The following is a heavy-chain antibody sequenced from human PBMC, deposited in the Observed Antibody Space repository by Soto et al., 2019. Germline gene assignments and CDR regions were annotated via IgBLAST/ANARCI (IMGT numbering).Heavy chain of an antibody. CDR1: GFTVSSSC. CDR2: IYSGGNT. CDR3: ARHVGFYWYFDL. J-gene: IGHJ2*01. V-gene: IGHV3-66*04. D-gene: IGHD1-26*01. Sequence: EVQLVESGGGLVQPGGSLRLSCAASGFTVSSSCMGWVRQAPGKGLEWVSSIYSGGNTYYADSVRGRFTISTDNSKDTLYLQMNSLRVDDTAMYYCARHVGFYWYFDLWGRGTLVTVSS.